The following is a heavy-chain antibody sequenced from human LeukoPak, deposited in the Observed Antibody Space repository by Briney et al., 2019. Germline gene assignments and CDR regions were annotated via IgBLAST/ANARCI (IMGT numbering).Heavy chain of an antibody. CDR2: INPDGRDT. Sequence: GGSLRLSCAASGFAFSSYAMSWVRQAPGKGLEWVAHINPDGRDTYYVDSVKGRFTISRDNAQNSMYLQMNSLRVEDTAVYYCTSWGDTTAEYFQRWGQGTLVTVSS. V-gene: IGHV3-7*01. D-gene: IGHD2-21*02. CDR3: TSWGDTTAEYFQR. CDR1: GFAFSSYA. J-gene: IGHJ1*01.